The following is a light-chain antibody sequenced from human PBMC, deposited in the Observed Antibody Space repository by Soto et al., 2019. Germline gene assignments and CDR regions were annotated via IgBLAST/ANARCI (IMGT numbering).Light chain of an antibody. CDR1: QTINRN. CDR3: QQYNNWPPNT. V-gene: IGKV3-15*01. J-gene: IGKJ2*01. Sequence: EIVITQSPATLSLSPGEGATLSCRASQTINRNLAWYQQKPGQAPRLLIYDTSTRATGIPARFSGSGSGTEFTLTISSLQSEDFAVYYCQQYNNWPPNTFGQGTKLEIK. CDR2: DTS.